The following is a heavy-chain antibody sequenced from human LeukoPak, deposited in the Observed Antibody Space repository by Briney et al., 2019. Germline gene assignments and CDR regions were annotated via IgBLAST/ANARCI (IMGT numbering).Heavy chain of an antibody. D-gene: IGHD6-6*01. J-gene: IGHJ5*02. CDR3: AREYSSSSGTWFDP. Sequence: ASVKVSCKASGGTFSSYAISWVRQAPGQGLEWMGGIIPIFGTANYAQKFQGRVTITADESTSTAYMELSSLRSEDRAVYYCAREYSSSSGTWFDPWGQGTLVTVSS. V-gene: IGHV1-69*13. CDR2: IIPIFGTA. CDR1: GGTFSSYA.